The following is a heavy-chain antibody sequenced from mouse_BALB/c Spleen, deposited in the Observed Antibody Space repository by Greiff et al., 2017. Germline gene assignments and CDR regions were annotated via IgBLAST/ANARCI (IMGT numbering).Heavy chain of an antibody. D-gene: IGHD1-1*01. V-gene: IGHV7-3*02. Sequence: DVKLVESGGGLVQPGGSLRLSCATSGFTFTDYYMSWVRQPPGKALEWLGFIRNKANGYTTEYSASVKGRFTISRDNSQSILYLQMNTLRAEDSATYYCARDLRSYVMDYWGQGTSVTVSS. CDR3: ARDLRSYVMDY. CDR1: GFTFTDYY. CDR2: IRNKANGYTT. J-gene: IGHJ4*01.